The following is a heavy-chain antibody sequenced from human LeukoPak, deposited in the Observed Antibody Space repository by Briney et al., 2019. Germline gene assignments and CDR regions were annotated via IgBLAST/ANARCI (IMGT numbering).Heavy chain of an antibody. J-gene: IGHJ2*01. V-gene: IGHV6-1*01. Sequence: SQTLSLICAISGDSVSSNSAAWNWIRQSPSRGLEWLGRTYYRSKWYNDYAVSVKSRITINPDTSKNQFSLQLNSVTPEDTAVYYCAREGQSRDGYNEDWYFDLWGRGTLVTVSS. CDR1: GDSVSSNSAA. D-gene: IGHD5-24*01. CDR3: AREGQSRDGYNEDWYFDL. CDR2: TYYRSKWYN.